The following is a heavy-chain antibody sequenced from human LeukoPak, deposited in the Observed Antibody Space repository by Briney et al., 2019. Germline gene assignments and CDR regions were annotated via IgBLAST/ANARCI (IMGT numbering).Heavy chain of an antibody. CDR1: GFTFSSYW. CDR3: ARDRARRGYFDY. CDR2: INTDGSST. J-gene: IGHJ4*02. D-gene: IGHD3-10*01. Sequence: GSLRLSCAASGFTFSSYWMHWVRQAPGKGLVWVSRINTDGSSTSYADSVKGRFTISRDNAKNTLYLQMNSLRAEDTAVYYCARDRARRGYFDYWGQGTLVTVSS. V-gene: IGHV3-74*01.